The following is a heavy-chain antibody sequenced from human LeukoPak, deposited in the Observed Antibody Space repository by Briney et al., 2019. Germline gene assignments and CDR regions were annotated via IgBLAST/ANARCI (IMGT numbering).Heavy chain of an antibody. CDR2: IIPILGIA. CDR3: ARALVGYHAFDI. J-gene: IGHJ3*02. Sequence: ASVKVSCKASGGTFSSYAISWVRQAPGQGLEWMGRIIPILGIANYAQKFQGRVTITADKSTSTAYMELSSLRSEDTAVYYRARALVGYHAFDIWGQGTMVTVSS. D-gene: IGHD2-21*01. CDR1: GGTFSSYA. V-gene: IGHV1-69*04.